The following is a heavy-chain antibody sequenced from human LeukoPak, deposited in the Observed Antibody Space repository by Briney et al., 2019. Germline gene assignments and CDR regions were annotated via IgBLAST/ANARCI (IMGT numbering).Heavy chain of an antibody. CDR1: GYTFTSYY. J-gene: IGHJ6*03. CDR3: ASDYGSGSYYYYMDV. V-gene: IGHV1-2*02. D-gene: IGHD3-10*01. CDR2: INPNSGGT. Sequence: ASVKVSCKASGYTFTSYYMHWVRQAPGQGLEWMGWINPNSGGTNYAQKFQGRVTMTRDTSISTAYMELSRLRSDDTAVYYCASDYGSGSYYYYMDVWGKGTTVTVSS.